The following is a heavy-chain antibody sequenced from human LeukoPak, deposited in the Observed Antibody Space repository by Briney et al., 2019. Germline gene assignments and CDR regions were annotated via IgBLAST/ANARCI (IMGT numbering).Heavy chain of an antibody. V-gene: IGHV1-18*04. Sequence: ASVKVSCKASGYTFTGYYMHWVRQAPGQGLEWMGWISAYNGNTNYAQKLQGRVTMTTDTSTSTAYMELRSLRSDDTAVYYCARPSREGAVAEAAFDIWGQGTMVTVSS. CDR1: GYTFTGYY. CDR3: ARPSREGAVAEAAFDI. J-gene: IGHJ3*02. CDR2: ISAYNGNT. D-gene: IGHD6-19*01.